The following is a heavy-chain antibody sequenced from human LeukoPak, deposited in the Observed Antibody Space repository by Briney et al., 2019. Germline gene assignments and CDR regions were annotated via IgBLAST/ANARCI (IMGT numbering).Heavy chain of an antibody. D-gene: IGHD2-2*01. CDR2: LSYDGSNN. J-gene: IGHJ4*02. CDR3: AKNQVVPAAHFDY. CDR1: GFTFSSYD. Sequence: GGSLRLSCEASGFTFSSYDMHWVRQAPGKGLEWVAVLSYDGSNNYYADSVKGRFTISRDNSKKTLYLQMNSLRAEDTAVYYCAKNQVVPAAHFDYWGQGTLVTVSS. V-gene: IGHV3-30*18.